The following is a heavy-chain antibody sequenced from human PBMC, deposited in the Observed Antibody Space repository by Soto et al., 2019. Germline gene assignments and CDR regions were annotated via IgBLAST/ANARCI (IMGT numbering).Heavy chain of an antibody. V-gene: IGHV1-18*01. Sequence: ASVKVSCKASGYTFTSYGISWVRHAPGQGLERMGWISAYNGNTNYAQKLQGRVTMTTDTSSRTAYNEQRHRSNAATAVYYCARDWFGDYDSSPGLLVLYGMVVWGQGTTVTAS. CDR1: GYTFTSYG. CDR2: ISAYNGNT. CDR3: ARDWFGDYDSSPGLLVLYGMVV. J-gene: IGHJ6*02. D-gene: IGHD4-17*01.